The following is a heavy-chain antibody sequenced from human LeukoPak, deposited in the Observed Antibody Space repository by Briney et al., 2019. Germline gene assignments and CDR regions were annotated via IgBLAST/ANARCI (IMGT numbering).Heavy chain of an antibody. CDR3: AFLVREPQY. J-gene: IGHJ1*01. D-gene: IGHD3-10*01. CDR2: IGDDGSDK. V-gene: IGHV3-7*01. CDR1: GFAFRNYY. Sequence: PGGSLRLSCVVSGFAFRNYYMGWVRQTPGRGREWVAMIGDDGSDKYYLGSLKGRFTISRDNAKNSLFLQMSGLTAEVTAVYYCAFLVREPQYWGGGTVVTVSS.